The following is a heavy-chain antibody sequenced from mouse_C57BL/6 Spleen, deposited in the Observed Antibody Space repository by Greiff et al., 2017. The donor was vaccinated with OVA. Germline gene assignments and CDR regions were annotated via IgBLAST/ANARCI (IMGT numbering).Heavy chain of an antibody. J-gene: IGHJ4*01. D-gene: IGHD1-1*01. CDR3: TRDYYGTYAMDY. CDR1: GYTFTDYE. Sequence: VQGVESGAELVRPGASVTLSCKASGYTFTDYEMHWVKQTPVHGLEWIGAIDPETGGTAYNQKFKGKAILTADKSSSTAYMELRSLTSEDSAVYYCTRDYYGTYAMDYWGQGTSVTVSS. V-gene: IGHV1-15*01. CDR2: IDPETGGT.